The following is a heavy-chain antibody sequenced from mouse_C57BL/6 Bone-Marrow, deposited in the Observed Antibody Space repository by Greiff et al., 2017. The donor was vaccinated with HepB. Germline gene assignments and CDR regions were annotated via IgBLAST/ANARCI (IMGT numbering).Heavy chain of an antibody. CDR1: GYTFTSYW. Sequence: VQLQQSGAELVKPGASVKLSCKASGYTFTSYWMHWVKQRPGQGLEWIGMIHPNSGSTNYNEKFKSKATLTVDKSSSTAYMQLSSLTSEDSAVYYCARLIYYGNYVDYWGQGTTLTVSS. D-gene: IGHD2-1*01. CDR3: ARLIYYGNYVDY. V-gene: IGHV1-64*01. J-gene: IGHJ2*01. CDR2: IHPNSGST.